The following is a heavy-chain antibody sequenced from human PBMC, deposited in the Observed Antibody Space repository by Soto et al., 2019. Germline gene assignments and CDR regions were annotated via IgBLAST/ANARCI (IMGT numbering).Heavy chain of an antibody. D-gene: IGHD3-16*01. CDR2: IYYSGST. Sequence: PSETLSLTCTVSGGSISSYYWSWIRQPPGKGLEWIGYIYYSGSTNYNPSLKSRVTISVDTSKNQFSLKLSSVTAADTAVYYCARLFSGGSWFDPWGQGTLVTVS. CDR3: ARLFSGGSWFDP. V-gene: IGHV4-59*01. J-gene: IGHJ5*02. CDR1: GGSISSYY.